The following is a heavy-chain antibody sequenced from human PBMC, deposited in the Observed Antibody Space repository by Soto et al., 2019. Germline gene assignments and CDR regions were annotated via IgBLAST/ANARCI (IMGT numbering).Heavy chain of an antibody. CDR3: AREVRDGYNYYYFDY. V-gene: IGHV4-59*01. CDR1: GGSISSYY. CDR2: IYYSGST. J-gene: IGHJ4*02. D-gene: IGHD5-12*01. Sequence: SETLSLTCTVSGGSISSYYWSWIRQPPGKGLEWIGYIYYSGSTNYNPSLKSRVTISVDTSKNQFSLKLSSVTAADTAVYYCAREVRDGYNYYYFDYWGQGTLVTVSS.